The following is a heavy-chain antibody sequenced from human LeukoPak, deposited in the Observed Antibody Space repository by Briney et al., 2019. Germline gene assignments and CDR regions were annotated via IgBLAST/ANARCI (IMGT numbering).Heavy chain of an antibody. D-gene: IGHD2-2*02. CDR2: ISSSGSTI. CDR1: GFTFSDYY. CDR3: ARESDIVVVPAAIRDGVDAFDI. J-gene: IGHJ3*02. V-gene: IGHV3-11*04. Sequence: GGSLRLSCAASGFTFSDYYMSWIRQAPGKGLEWVSYISSSGSTIYYADSVKGRFTISRDNAKNLLYLQMNSLRAEDTAVYYCARESDIVVVPAAIRDGVDAFDIWGQGTMVTVSS.